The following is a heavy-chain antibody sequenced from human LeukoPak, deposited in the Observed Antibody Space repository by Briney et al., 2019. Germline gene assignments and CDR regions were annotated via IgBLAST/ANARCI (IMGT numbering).Heavy chain of an antibody. D-gene: IGHD3-10*02. CDR2: IYYSGST. J-gene: IGHJ6*03. CDR1: GGSISSGDYY. CDR3: ARDCSETCHSGVYYMDV. V-gene: IGHV4-30-4*01. Sequence: SETLSLTCTVSGGSISSGDYYWSWIRQPPGKGLEWIGYIYYSGSTYYNPSLKSRVTMSVDTSKNQFSLKLSSVTAADTAVYYCARDCSETCHSGVYYMDVWGKGTTVTVSS.